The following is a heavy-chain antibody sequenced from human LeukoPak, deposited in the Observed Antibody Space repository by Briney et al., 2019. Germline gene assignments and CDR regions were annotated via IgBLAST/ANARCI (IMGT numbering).Heavy chain of an antibody. CDR2: IYGGGHT. CDR3: ARDFVDRGMVNEC. Sequence: PGGSLRLSCAASGFSVSGNYMSWVRQAPGKGLEWVSVIYGGGHTYYADSVKGRFTIYRNKSRNTLYLQMNSLRAEDTAVYYCARDFVDRGMVNECWGQGTLVTVSS. CDR1: GFSVSGNY. D-gene: IGHD5-18*01. J-gene: IGHJ4*02. V-gene: IGHV3-66*01.